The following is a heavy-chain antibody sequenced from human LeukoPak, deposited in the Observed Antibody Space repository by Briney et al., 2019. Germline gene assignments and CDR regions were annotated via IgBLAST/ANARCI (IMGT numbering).Heavy chain of an antibody. V-gene: IGHV3-30*04. CDR1: GFTFRSYA. Sequence: PGGSLRLSCAASGFTFRSYAMHWVRQAPGKGLEWVAVIAYDGSNIYYADSVKGRFTISRDNYKNTLYLQMNSLRAEDTAVYFCATKDSGRYINPFDYWDQGTLVNVSS. CDR3: ATKDSGRYINPFDY. J-gene: IGHJ4*02. D-gene: IGHD3-10*01. CDR2: IAYDGSNI.